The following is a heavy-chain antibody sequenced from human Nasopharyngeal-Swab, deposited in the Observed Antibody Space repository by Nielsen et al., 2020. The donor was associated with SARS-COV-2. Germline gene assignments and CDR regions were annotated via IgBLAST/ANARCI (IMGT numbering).Heavy chain of an antibody. CDR1: GGSVSSNIYY. V-gene: IGHV4-61*01. D-gene: IGHD3-22*01. CDR3: AKSPLYYYGSSGYPVGFDY. J-gene: IGHJ4*02. CDR2: IYYIGST. Sequence: LETLSLTCTVSGGSVSSNIYYWSWIRQPPGKGLEWIGYIYYIGSTNYSPSLKSRVTISVDTSKNQFSLKLSSVTAADTAVYCCAKSPLYYYGSSGYPVGFDYWGQGTLVTVSS.